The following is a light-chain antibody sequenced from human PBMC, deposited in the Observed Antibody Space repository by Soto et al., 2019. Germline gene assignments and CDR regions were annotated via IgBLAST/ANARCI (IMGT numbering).Light chain of an antibody. CDR1: SRDVGGYNY. V-gene: IGLV2-14*01. CDR2: EVS. Sequence: QSVLTQPASVSGSPGQSITISCTGTSRDVGGYNYVSWYQQHPRKAPKLMIYEVSNRPSGVSNRFSGSKSGNTASLTISGLQAEDEADYYCSSYTSSSTWVFGGGTKLTVL. J-gene: IGLJ3*02. CDR3: SSYTSSSTWV.